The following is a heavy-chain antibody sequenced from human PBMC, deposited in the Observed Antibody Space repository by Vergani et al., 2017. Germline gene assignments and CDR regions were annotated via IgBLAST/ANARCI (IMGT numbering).Heavy chain of an antibody. J-gene: IGHJ5*01. CDR3: ARARCIETCYMSNWLDS. D-gene: IGHD3-9*01. CDR2: ISGSGVSA. CDR1: EFTFSNYA. Sequence: EVQLLESGGGLVQPGGSLRLTCAASEFTFSNYAMNWVRQAPGKGLEWVSGISGSGVSAYYTDSVKGRFTISRDNSKNMLFLQMNNLRTEDTGVYYCARARCIETCYMSNWLDSWGQGTTVTVSS. V-gene: IGHV3-23*01.